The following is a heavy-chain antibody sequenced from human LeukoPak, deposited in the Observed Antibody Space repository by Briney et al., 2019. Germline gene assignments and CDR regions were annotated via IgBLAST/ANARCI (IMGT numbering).Heavy chain of an antibody. CDR2: ISSSSSYI. CDR3: ARERALGYHYDSS. Sequence: AGSLRLSCAASGFTFSSYSMNWVRQAPGKGLEWVSSISSSSSYIYYADSVKGRFTISRDNAKNSLYLQMNSLRAEDTAVYYCARERALGYHYDSSWGQGTLVTVSS. V-gene: IGHV3-21*01. CDR1: GFTFSSYS. D-gene: IGHD3-22*01. J-gene: IGHJ1*01.